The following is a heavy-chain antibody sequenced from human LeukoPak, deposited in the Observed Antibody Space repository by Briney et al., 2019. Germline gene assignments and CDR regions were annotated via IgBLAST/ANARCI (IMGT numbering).Heavy chain of an antibody. CDR2: MNPNSGNT. CDR1: GGTFSSYA. J-gene: IGHJ4*02. Sequence: ASVKVSCKASGGTFSSYAISWVRQAPGQGLEWMGWMNPNSGNTGYAQKFQGRVTMTRNTSISTAYMELSSLRSEDTAVYYCARGPFHTYYYGSGSYYAVDYWGQGTLVTVSS. D-gene: IGHD3-10*01. V-gene: IGHV1-8*02. CDR3: ARGPFHTYYYGSGSYYAVDY.